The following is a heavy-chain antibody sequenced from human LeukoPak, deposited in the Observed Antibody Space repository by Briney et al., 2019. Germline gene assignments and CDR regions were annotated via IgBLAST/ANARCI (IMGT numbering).Heavy chain of an antibody. V-gene: IGHV4-59*01. J-gene: IGHJ4*02. CDR1: GGSISSYY. Sequence: SETLSLTCTVSGGSISSYYWSWIRQPPGKGLEWIGYIYYSGSTNYNPSLKSRVTISVDTSKNQFSLKLSSVTAEDTAVYYCARGNPTIFGVDWGQGTLVTVSS. D-gene: IGHD3-3*01. CDR3: ARGNPTIFGVD. CDR2: IYYSGST.